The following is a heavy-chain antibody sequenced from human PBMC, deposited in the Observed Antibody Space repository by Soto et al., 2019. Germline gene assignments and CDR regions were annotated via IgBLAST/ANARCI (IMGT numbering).Heavy chain of an antibody. CDR3: ARCPREQQWLRGYWFDP. CDR2: IYYSGST. J-gene: IGHJ5*02. CDR1: GGSVSSGSYY. D-gene: IGHD6-19*01. Sequence: SETLSLTCTVSGGSVSSGSYYWSWIRQPPGKGLEWIGYIYYSGSTNYNPSLKSRVTISVDTSKNQFSLKLSSVTAADTAVYYCARCPREQQWLRGYWFDPWGQGTLVTVSS. V-gene: IGHV4-61*01.